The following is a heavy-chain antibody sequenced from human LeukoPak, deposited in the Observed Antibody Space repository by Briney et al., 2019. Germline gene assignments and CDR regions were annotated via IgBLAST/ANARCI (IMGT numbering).Heavy chain of an antibody. CDR2: ISAYNGNT. V-gene: IGHV1-18*01. J-gene: IGHJ5*02. Sequence: ASVKVSCKASGYTFTSHPISWVRQAPGQGLEWMGWISAYNGNTNYAQKLQGRVTMTTDTSTSTAYMELRSLRSDDTAVYYCARDSHIVVVPAKLVWFDPWGQGTLVTVSS. CDR3: ARDSHIVVVPAKLVWFDP. CDR1: GYTFTSHP. D-gene: IGHD2-2*01.